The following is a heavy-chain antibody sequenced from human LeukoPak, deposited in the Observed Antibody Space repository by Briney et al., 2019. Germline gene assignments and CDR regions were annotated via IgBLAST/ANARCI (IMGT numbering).Heavy chain of an antibody. V-gene: IGHV3-7*01. Sequence: GGSLRLSCAASGFTFSSYWMSWVRQAPGKGLEWVANIKQDGSEKYYVDSVKGRFTISRDSAKNSLYLQMNSLRAEDTAVYYCARDQYDILTGYHDYWGQGTLVTVSS. CDR2: IKQDGSEK. D-gene: IGHD3-9*01. J-gene: IGHJ4*02. CDR1: GFTFSSYW. CDR3: ARDQYDILTGYHDY.